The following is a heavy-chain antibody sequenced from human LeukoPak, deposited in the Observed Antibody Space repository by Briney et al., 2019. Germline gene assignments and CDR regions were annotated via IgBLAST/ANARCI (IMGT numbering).Heavy chain of an antibody. CDR2: ISAYNGNT. CDR3: ARGGSVMISSRVYFDY. D-gene: IGHD3-3*01. V-gene: IGHV1-18*01. J-gene: IGHJ4*02. CDR1: GYTFTSYG. Sequence: ASVKVSCKASGYTFTSYGISWVRQAPGQGLEWMGWISAYNGNTNYAQKLQGRVTMTTDTYTSTAYMELRSLRSDDTAVYYYARGGSVMISSRVYFDYWGQGTLVTVSS.